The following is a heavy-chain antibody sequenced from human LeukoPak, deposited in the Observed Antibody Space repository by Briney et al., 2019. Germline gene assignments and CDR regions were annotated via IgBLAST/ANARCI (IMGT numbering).Heavy chain of an antibody. D-gene: IGHD6-19*01. Sequence: SETLSLTCTVSGGSISSYYWSWIRQPAGKGLEWIGRIYTSGSTNYNPSLKSRVTMSVDTSKNQFSLKLSSVTAADTAVYYCARGRIAVAGTRYYFDYWGQGTLVTVSP. V-gene: IGHV4-4*07. J-gene: IGHJ4*02. CDR1: GGSISSYY. CDR3: ARGRIAVAGTRYYFDY. CDR2: IYTSGST.